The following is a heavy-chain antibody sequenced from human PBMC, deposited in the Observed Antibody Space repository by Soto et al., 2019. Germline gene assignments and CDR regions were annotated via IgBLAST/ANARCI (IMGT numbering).Heavy chain of an antibody. D-gene: IGHD6-6*01. CDR2: ISYDGSNK. Sequence: QVQLVESGGGVVQPGRSLRLSCAASGFTFSSYAMHWVRQAPGKGLEWVAVISYDGSNKYYADSVKGRFTISRDNSKNTLYLQMNSLRAEDTAVYYCARDPGIDIAARPMDYWGQGTLVTVSS. J-gene: IGHJ4*02. V-gene: IGHV3-30-3*01. CDR3: ARDPGIDIAARPMDY. CDR1: GFTFSSYA.